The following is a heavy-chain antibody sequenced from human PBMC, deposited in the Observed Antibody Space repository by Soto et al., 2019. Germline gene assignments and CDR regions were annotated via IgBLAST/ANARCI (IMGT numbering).Heavy chain of an antibody. CDR1: GYTLTELS. V-gene: IGHV1-24*01. CDR2: FDPEDGET. J-gene: IGHJ5*02. Sequence: ASVKVSCKVSGYTLTELSMHWVRQAPGKGLEWMGGFDPEDGETIYAQKFQGRVTMTEDTSTDTAYMELSSLRSEDTAVYYCATISSYYDFWSALPNNWFDPWGQGTLVTSPQ. D-gene: IGHD3-3*01. CDR3: ATISSYYDFWSALPNNWFDP.